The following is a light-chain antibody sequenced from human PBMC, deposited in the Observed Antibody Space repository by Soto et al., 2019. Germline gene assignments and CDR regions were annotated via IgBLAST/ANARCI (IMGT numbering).Light chain of an antibody. CDR3: SSYSSSPSHMV. V-gene: IGLV2-14*03. CDR2: DVT. Sequence: QSALTQPASVSGSPGRSVTISCTGSSSDVGDFNYVSWYQHLPGRAPKLIIYDVTNRPSGISYRFSASKSGRTASLTISGLQAKDEADYYCSSYSSSPSHMVFDGGTKLTV. CDR1: SSDVGDFNY. J-gene: IGLJ2*01.